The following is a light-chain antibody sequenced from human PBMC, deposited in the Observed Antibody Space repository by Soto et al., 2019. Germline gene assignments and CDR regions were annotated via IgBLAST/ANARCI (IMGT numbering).Light chain of an antibody. J-gene: IGKJ3*01. CDR2: DAS. CDR3: QQHSSEPPVA. CDR1: QSIDKS. V-gene: IGKV1-27*01. Sequence: DIQMTQSPSSLSSSPGDRATITCRASQSIDKSLAWYQQKPGQVPKLLIYDASTMHPGVPARFSGSGSGAHFTLTITSLEPEDVAAYYCQQHSSEPPVAFGQGTTVDI.